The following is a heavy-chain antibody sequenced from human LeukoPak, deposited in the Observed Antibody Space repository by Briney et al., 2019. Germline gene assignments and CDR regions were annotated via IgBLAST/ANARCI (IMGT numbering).Heavy chain of an antibody. J-gene: IGHJ4*02. CDR2: IYYSGST. CDR3: ARRASSGLFDY. D-gene: IGHD6-6*01. CDR1: GGSISSGGYY. Sequence: SETLSLTCTVSGGSISSGGYYWSWIRQHPGKGLEWIGYIYYSGSTDYNPSLKSRVTISVDMSKNQFSLKLSSVTAADTAVYYCARRASSGLFDYWGQGTLVTVSS. V-gene: IGHV4-31*03.